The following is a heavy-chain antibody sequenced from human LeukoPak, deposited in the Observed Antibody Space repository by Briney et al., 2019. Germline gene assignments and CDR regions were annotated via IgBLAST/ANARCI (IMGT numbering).Heavy chain of an antibody. CDR2: IYYSGST. J-gene: IGHJ6*03. D-gene: IGHD3-10*01. CDR3: ARETSYPYYMDV. Sequence: SETLSLTCTVSGGSISSYYWSWIRQPPGKGLEWIGYIYYSGSTNYNPSLKSRVTISVDTSKNEFFLKLRSVTAADTAVYYCARETSYPYYMDVWGKGTTVTVSS. CDR1: GGSISSYY. V-gene: IGHV4-59*12.